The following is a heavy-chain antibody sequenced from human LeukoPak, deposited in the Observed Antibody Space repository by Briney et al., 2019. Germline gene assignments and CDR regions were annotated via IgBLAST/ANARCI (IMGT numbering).Heavy chain of an antibody. Sequence: PSGTLSLTCTVSGGSILSGNWWNWVRQPPGKGLEWIGEIYHSGGSNYNPSLKSRVTISVDKSKSQFSLRLISVTAADTAAYYCARMGVAPGSNWLDPWGQGTLVTVSS. V-gene: IGHV4-4*02. CDR3: ARMGVAPGSNWLDP. CDR1: GGSILSGNW. CDR2: IYHSGGS. J-gene: IGHJ5*02. D-gene: IGHD6-13*01.